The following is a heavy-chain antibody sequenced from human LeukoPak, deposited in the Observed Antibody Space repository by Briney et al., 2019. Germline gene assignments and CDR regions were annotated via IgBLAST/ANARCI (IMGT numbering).Heavy chain of an antibody. CDR3: ARQGHYGDYPKFDY. CDR1: GYSISSGYY. V-gene: IGHV4-38-2*01. D-gene: IGHD4-17*01. CDR2: IYHSGST. J-gene: IGHJ4*02. Sequence: SETLSLTCAVSGYSISSGYYWGWIRQPPGKGLEWIGSIYHSGSTYYNPSLKSRVTISVDTSKNQFSLKLSSVTAADTAVYYCARQGHYGDYPKFDYWGQGTLVTVSS.